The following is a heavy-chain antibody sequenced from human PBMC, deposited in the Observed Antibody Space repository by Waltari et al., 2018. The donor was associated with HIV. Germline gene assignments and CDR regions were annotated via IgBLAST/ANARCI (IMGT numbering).Heavy chain of an antibody. Sequence: QVQLQESGPELVKPSQTLSLTCTVSGASMSRGPYDWTWIRQLPGKGLEWIGYVYYSGRTSYNPSLNNRVTMSIDRSKNQFSLNLTSVTAADTALYYCAREQYYDGKNWFDPWGQGILVTVSS. D-gene: IGHD3-10*01. CDR2: VYYSGRT. J-gene: IGHJ5*02. CDR3: AREQYYDGKNWFDP. V-gene: IGHV4-31*03. CDR1: GASMSRGPYD.